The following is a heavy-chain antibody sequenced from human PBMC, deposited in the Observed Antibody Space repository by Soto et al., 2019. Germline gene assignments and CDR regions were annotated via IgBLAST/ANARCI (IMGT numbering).Heavy chain of an antibody. J-gene: IGHJ6*02. CDR3: AHRLLSGSYPPYHYYGMDV. D-gene: IGHD1-26*01. CDR1: GFSLSTSGVG. Sequence: QITLKESGPTLVKPTQTLTLTCTFSGFSLSTSGVGVGWIRQPPGKALEGVELIYWDDDKRHSPSLKSRLTITRDTSKNQVVLTMTTMDPVDTATYYCAHRLLSGSYPPYHYYGMDVWGHGITVTVSS. CDR2: IYWDDDK. V-gene: IGHV2-5*02.